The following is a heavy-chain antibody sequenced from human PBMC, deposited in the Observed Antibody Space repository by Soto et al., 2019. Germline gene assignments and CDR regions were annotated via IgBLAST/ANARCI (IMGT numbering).Heavy chain of an antibody. D-gene: IGHD6-19*01. J-gene: IGHJ4*02. CDR1: GFTVSSNY. Sequence: EGQLVESGGGLIQPGGSLRLSCAASGFTVSSNYMSWVRQAPGKGLEWVSVIYSGGSTYYADSVKGRFTISRDNSKNTLYLQMNSLRAEDTAVYYCARDPLPGGYSSGQPRRGYWGQGTLVTVSS. CDR3: ARDPLPGGYSSGQPRRGY. CDR2: IYSGGST. V-gene: IGHV3-53*01.